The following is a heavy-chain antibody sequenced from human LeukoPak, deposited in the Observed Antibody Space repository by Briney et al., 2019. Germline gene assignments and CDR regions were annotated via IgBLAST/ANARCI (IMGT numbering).Heavy chain of an antibody. CDR1: GFTFSSYS. D-gene: IGHD4-17*01. CDR3: ARFETVTPELDDY. Sequence: GGSLRLCCAASGFTFSSYSMNWVRQATGKGLEWVSSISSSSKYIFYADSVKGRFTISRDNAENSLYLQMNSLRAEGTAVYYCARFETVTPELDDYWGQGTLVNVSS. J-gene: IGHJ4*02. V-gene: IGHV3-21*01. CDR2: ISSSSKYI.